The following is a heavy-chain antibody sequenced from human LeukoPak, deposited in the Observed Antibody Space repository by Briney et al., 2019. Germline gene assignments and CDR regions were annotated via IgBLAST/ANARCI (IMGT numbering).Heavy chain of an antibody. Sequence: PGGSLSLSCAASGFISSNYAMSWVRQAPGKGLEWVSSISGSGGSTYYADSVKGRFTISRDNAKNSLYLQMNSLRAEDTAVYYCARGLWQQLVPSDYWGQGTLVTVSS. V-gene: IGHV3-23*01. CDR3: ARGLWQQLVPSDY. J-gene: IGHJ4*02. CDR1: GFISSNYA. D-gene: IGHD6-13*01. CDR2: ISGSGGST.